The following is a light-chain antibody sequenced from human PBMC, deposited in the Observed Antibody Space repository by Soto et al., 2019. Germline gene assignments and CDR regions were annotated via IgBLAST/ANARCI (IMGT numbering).Light chain of an antibody. Sequence: EIVLTQSPATLSVSPGERATLSCRASQSVSNYLAWYQQKPGQAPRLLIYDASNRATGVPARFSGSGSGTGFTLTISSLEPEDFAVYYCQKGGTFGQGTKLEIK. V-gene: IGKV3-11*01. J-gene: IGKJ2*01. CDR3: QKGGT. CDR1: QSVSNY. CDR2: DAS.